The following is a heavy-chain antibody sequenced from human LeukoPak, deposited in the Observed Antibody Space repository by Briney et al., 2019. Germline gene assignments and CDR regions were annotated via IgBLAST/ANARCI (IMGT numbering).Heavy chain of an antibody. Sequence: PSEALSLTCAVYGGSFSGYYWSWIRQPPGKGLEWIGEINHSGSTNYNPSLKSRVTISVDTSKNQFSLKLSSVTAADTAVYYCARTKLQYYYYMDVWGKGITVTVSS. CDR1: GGSFSGYY. D-gene: IGHD2-15*01. V-gene: IGHV4-34*01. CDR2: INHSGST. CDR3: ARTKLQYYYYMDV. J-gene: IGHJ6*03.